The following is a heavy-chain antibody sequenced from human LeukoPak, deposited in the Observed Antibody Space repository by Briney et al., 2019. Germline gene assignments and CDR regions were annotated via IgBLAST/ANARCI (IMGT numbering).Heavy chain of an antibody. V-gene: IGHV3-23*01. CDR2: ISGSGGST. D-gene: IGHD2/OR15-2a*01. Sequence: GGTLRLSCAASGFTFSSYGMSWVRQAPGKGLEWVSAISGSGGSTYYADSVKGRFTISRDNSKNTLYLQMNSLRAEDTAVYYCARDWFHAIDYWGQGTLVTVSS. J-gene: IGHJ4*02. CDR1: GFTFSSYG. CDR3: ARDWFHAIDY.